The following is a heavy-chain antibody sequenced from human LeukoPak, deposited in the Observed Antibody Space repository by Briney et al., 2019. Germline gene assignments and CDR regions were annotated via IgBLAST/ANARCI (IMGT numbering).Heavy chain of an antibody. D-gene: IGHD5-12*01. CDR1: GFTFSSYW. Sequence: GGSLRLSCAASGFTFSSYWMSWVRQAPGKGLEWVANIKQDGSEKYYVDSVKGRFTISRDNAKNSLYLQMNSPRAEDTAVYHCARAKIEIVASIFFDYWGQGTLVTVSS. CDR2: IKQDGSEK. J-gene: IGHJ4*02. V-gene: IGHV3-7*01. CDR3: ARAKIEIVASIFFDY.